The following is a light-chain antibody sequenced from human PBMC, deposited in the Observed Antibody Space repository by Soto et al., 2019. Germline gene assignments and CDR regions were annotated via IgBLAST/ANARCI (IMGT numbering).Light chain of an antibody. CDR3: QSYDTSLSGDV. CDR1: SSNIGAGYD. Sequence: QPVLTQPPSVSGAPGQRVTISCPGSSSNIGAGYDVHWYQQLPGTAPKLLIYGNSNRPSGVPYRFSGSKSGTSASLAITGLQAEDEADYYCQSYDTSLSGDVFGTGTKVTVL. V-gene: IGLV1-40*01. J-gene: IGLJ1*01. CDR2: GNS.